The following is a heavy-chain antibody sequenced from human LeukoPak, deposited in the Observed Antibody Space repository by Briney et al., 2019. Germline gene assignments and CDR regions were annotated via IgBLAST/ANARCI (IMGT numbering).Heavy chain of an antibody. J-gene: IGHJ6*02. CDR3: ASGRSSSSYYYGMDV. Sequence: SETLSLTCAVYGGSFSGHYWSWIRQPPGKGLEWIGEINHSGSTNYNPSLKSRVTISVDTSKNQFSLKLSSVTAADTAVYYCASGRSSSSYYYGMDVWGQGTTVTVSS. CDR2: INHSGST. V-gene: IGHV4-34*01. CDR1: GGSFSGHY. D-gene: IGHD6-13*01.